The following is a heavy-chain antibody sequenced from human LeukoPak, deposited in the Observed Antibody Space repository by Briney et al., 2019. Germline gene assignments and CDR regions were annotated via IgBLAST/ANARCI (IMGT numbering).Heavy chain of an antibody. CDR1: GGTFSSYA. Sequence: SVKVSCKASGGTFSSYAISWVRQAPGQGLEWMGGIIPIFGTANYAQKFQGRVTSTADESTSTAYMELSSLRSEDTAVYYCARANYDSSGYYYGYFDYWGQGTLVTVSS. CDR3: ARANYDSSGYYYGYFDY. J-gene: IGHJ4*02. V-gene: IGHV1-69*13. D-gene: IGHD3-22*01. CDR2: IIPIFGTA.